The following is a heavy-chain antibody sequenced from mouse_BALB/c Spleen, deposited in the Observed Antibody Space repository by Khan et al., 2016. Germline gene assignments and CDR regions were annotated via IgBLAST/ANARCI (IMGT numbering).Heavy chain of an antibody. Sequence: EVQLQESGPGLVKPSQSLSLTCTVTGYSITSDYAWNWIRQFPGNKLEWMGYITYSGSTSYNPSLKSRISITRDTSKNQFFLQLNSMTTVDTAIYYCARCQLADWYSDVWGAGSTVTVST. J-gene: IGHJ1*01. CDR1: GYSITSDYA. CDR3: ARCQLADWYSDV. V-gene: IGHV3-2*02. CDR2: ITYSGST. D-gene: IGHD4-1*02.